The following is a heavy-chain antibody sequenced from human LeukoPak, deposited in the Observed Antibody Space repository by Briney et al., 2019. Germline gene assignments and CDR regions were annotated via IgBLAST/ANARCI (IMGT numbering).Heavy chain of an antibody. CDR1: GYTFTSFG. CDR2: ISAYNGNT. J-gene: IGHJ4*02. V-gene: IGHV1-18*01. D-gene: IGHD3-22*01. Sequence: ASVKVSCKASGYTFTSFGITWVRQAPGQGLERMGWISAYNGNTNYAQKLQGRVTMTTDTSTSTAYVELRSLRSDDTAVYYCARDLNYYDSSGYYWGAPSFDYWGQGTLVTVSS. CDR3: ARDLNYYDSSGYYWGAPSFDY.